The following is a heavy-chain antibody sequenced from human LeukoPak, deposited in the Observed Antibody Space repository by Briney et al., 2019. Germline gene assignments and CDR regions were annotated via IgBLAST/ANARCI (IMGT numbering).Heavy chain of an antibody. Sequence: SVKVSCKASGGTFSSYAISWGLDAPAQRLEWMGRIIPIFGIANYAQKFQSRVTITADKSTSTAYLELSSLRSEDTAVYYCARAGEMNWFDPWGQGTLVTVSS. CDR2: IIPIFGIA. J-gene: IGHJ5*02. CDR1: GGTFSSYA. CDR3: ARAGEMNWFDP. V-gene: IGHV1-69*04. D-gene: IGHD5-24*01.